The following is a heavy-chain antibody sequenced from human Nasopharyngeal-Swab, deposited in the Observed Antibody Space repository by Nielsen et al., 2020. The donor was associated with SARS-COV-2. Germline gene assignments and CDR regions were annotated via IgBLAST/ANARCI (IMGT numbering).Heavy chain of an antibody. J-gene: IGHJ3*02. D-gene: IGHD3-10*01. CDR2: IRSKENNYAT. Sequence: GESLKISCAASGFIFSGSAMQWVRQASGKGLEWLGRIRSKENNYATAYAASVDGRFTISRDDSKNTAYLQMNSLKIEDTGVCYCARISPIPNSYYDALDIWGQGTMVTVSS. CDR1: GFIFSGSA. CDR3: ARISPIPNSYYDALDI. V-gene: IGHV3-73*01.